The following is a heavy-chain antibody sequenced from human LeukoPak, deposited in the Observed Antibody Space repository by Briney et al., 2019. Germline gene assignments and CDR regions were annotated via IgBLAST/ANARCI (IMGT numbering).Heavy chain of an antibody. V-gene: IGHV5-51*01. D-gene: IGHD3-10*01. Sequence: PGESLRISCKAFGYSFTKYWIGWVRQMPGKGLEWMAIIYPANSDTRYSASFQGQVTISADNSITTAYLQWSSLTASDTAVYYCARERESGSSWFDPWGQGTLVTVSS. J-gene: IGHJ5*02. CDR2: IYPANSDT. CDR3: ARERESGSSWFDP. CDR1: GYSFTKYW.